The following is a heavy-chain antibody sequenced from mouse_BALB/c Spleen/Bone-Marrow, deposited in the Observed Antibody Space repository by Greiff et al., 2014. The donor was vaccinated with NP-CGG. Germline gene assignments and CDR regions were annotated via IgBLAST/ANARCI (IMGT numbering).Heavy chain of an antibody. J-gene: IGHJ4*01. CDR3: AKGGYGSSYVRYYAMDY. CDR2: IYPGSGNT. CDR1: GYTFTDYY. V-gene: IGHV1-77*01. D-gene: IGHD1-1*01. Sequence: VQGVESGAELARPGASVKLSCKASGYTFTDYYINWVKQRTGQGLEWIGEIYPGSGNTYYNEKFKGKATLTADKSSSTAYMQLSSLTSEDSAVYFCAKGGYGSSYVRYYAMDYWGQGTSVTVSS.